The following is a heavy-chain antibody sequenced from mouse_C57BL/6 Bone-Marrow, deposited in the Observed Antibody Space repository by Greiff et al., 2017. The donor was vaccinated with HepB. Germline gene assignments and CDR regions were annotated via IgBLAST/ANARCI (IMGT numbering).Heavy chain of an antibody. Sequence: EVQLQQSGAELVKSGASVRLSCTASGFNIKDYYMHWVKQRTEQGLEWIGRIDPEDGETKYAPKFQGKATITADTSSNTPYLQLSSLTSKVTAVYYCAVGTPQAGYAMDYSSQGTSVTVSS. D-gene: IGHD3-2*02. J-gene: IGHJ4*01. V-gene: IGHV14-2*01. CDR2: IDPEDGET. CDR3: AVGTPQAGYAMDY. CDR1: GFNIKDYY.